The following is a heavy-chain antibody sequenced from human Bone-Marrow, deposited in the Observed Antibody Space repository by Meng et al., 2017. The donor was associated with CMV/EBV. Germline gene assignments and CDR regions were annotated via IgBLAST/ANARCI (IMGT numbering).Heavy chain of an antibody. CDR2: INHSGST. D-gene: IGHD6-13*01. Sequence: GSLRLSCAVYGGSFSGYYWSWIRQPPGKGLEWIGEINHSGSTNYNPSLKSRVTISVDTSKNQFSLKLSSVTVADTAVYYCARDPYSRSWGGWVDPWGQGTLVTVSS. V-gene: IGHV4-34*01. J-gene: IGHJ5*02. CDR1: GGSFSGYY. CDR3: ARDPYSRSWGGWVDP.